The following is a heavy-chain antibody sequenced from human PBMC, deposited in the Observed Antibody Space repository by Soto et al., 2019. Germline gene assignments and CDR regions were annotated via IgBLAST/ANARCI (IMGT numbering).Heavy chain of an antibody. J-gene: IGHJ3*02. V-gene: IGHV3-33*06. D-gene: IGHD3-22*01. CDR3: AKLYGSAYYFDAFDI. Sequence: GSLRLSCAASGFTFSSYGMHWVRQAPGKGLEWVAVIWYDGSNKYYADSVKGRFTISRDNSKNTLYLQMNSLRAEDTAVYYCAKLYGSAYYFDAFDIWGQGTVVTVSS. CDR2: IWYDGSNK. CDR1: GFTFSSYG.